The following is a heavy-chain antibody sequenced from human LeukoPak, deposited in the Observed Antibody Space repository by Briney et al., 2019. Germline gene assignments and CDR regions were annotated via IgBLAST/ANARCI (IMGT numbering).Heavy chain of an antibody. CDR1: GYTFTGYH. D-gene: IGHD2-15*01. J-gene: IGHJ4*02. CDR3: ARAPAGYCSGGSCDPFDY. CDR2: INPNSGGT. Sequence: DSVKVSCKASGYTFTGYHMHWVRQAPGQGLEWMGWINPNSGGTNYAQKFQGRVTMARDTSISTAYMELSRLRSDDTAVYYCARAPAGYCSGGSCDPFDYWGQGTLVTVSS. V-gene: IGHV1-2*02.